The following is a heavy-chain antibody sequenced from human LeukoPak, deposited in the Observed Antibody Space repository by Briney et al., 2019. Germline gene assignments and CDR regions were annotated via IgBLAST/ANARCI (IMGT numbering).Heavy chain of an antibody. CDR2: IYYSGST. V-gene: IGHV4-59*01. J-gene: IGHJ4*02. Sequence: SETLSLTCTVSGGSISSYYWSWIRQPPGKGLEWIGYIYYSGSTNYNPSLKSRVTISVDTSKNQFSLKLSSVTAADTAVYYCARSLRWLQVGYWGQGTLVTVSS. D-gene: IGHD5-12*01. CDR1: GGSISSYY. CDR3: ARSLRWLQVGY.